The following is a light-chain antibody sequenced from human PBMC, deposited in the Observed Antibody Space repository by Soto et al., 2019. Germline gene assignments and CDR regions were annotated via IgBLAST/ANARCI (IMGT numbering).Light chain of an antibody. CDR3: GTWDTSLTAYV. CDR1: SSNIGGNS. J-gene: IGLJ1*01. Sequence: QSVMTQPPSVSAAPGQRVTISCSGSSSNIGGNSVSWYQQLPGTAPKPLIYDNDKRPSGIPDRFSGSKSGTSATLGITGLQTGDEADYYCGTWDTSLTAYVLGTGTKVTVL. V-gene: IGLV1-51*01. CDR2: DND.